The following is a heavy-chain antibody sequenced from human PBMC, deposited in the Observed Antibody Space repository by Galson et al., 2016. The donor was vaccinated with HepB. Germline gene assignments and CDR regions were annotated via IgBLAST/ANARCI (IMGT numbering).Heavy chain of an antibody. Sequence: SLRLSCAASGFSFSNYVIHWVRQAPGKGLEWVALIWYDGSNKYYADSVQGRFAISRDNSKNTVYLQLNSLRAEDTAVYYCARDRGDDAFDTWGQGTMVTVSS. CDR1: GFSFSNYV. CDR3: ARDRGDDAFDT. V-gene: IGHV3-33*01. D-gene: IGHD3-10*01. J-gene: IGHJ3*02. CDR2: IWYDGSNK.